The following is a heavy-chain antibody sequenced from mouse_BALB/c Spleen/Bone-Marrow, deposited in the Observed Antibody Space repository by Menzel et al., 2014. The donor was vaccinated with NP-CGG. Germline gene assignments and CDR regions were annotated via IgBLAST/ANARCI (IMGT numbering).Heavy chain of an antibody. CDR2: ISTYSGNT. V-gene: IGHV1-67*01. Sequence: VQLQQSGPELVRPGVSVKLSCKGSGYTFTAYAMLWVKQSHAKSLEWIGLISTYSGNTHYNQNFKGKATMTVDKSSSTAYMELARLTSEDSAIYYCARNFYGSSYFDYWGQGTTLTVSS. D-gene: IGHD1-1*01. J-gene: IGHJ2*01. CDR3: ARNFYGSSYFDY. CDR1: GYTFTAYA.